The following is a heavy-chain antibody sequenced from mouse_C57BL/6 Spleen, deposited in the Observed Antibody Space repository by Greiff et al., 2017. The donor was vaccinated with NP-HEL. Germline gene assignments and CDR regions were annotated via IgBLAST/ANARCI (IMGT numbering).Heavy chain of an antibody. CDR1: GYTFTNYW. CDR3: ARYDETVFDY. J-gene: IGHJ2*01. D-gene: IGHD1-1*01. CDR2: IYPGGGYT. Sequence: VQLQQSGAELVRPGTSVKMSCKASGYTFTNYWIGWAKQRPGHGLEWIGDIYPGGGYTNYNEKFKGKATLTADKSSSTAYMQFSSLTSEDSAIYYCARYDETVFDYWGQSTTLTVSS. V-gene: IGHV1-63*01.